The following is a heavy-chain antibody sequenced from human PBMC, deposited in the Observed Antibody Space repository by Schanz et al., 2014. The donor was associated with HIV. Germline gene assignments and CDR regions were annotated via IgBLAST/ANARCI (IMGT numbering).Heavy chain of an antibody. V-gene: IGHV3-23*01. Sequence: EVQLLESGGGLEQPGGSLRLSCAASGFPFSSYAMSWVRQAPGKGLEWVSTISGSGGSPYYADSVKGRFTISRDNSKNTLYLQMNSLRAEDTAVYYCAKGLTIWLQPPFDYWGQGTLVTVSS. CDR2: ISGSGGSP. CDR1: GFPFSSYA. CDR3: AKGLTIWLQPPFDY. J-gene: IGHJ4*02. D-gene: IGHD5-12*01.